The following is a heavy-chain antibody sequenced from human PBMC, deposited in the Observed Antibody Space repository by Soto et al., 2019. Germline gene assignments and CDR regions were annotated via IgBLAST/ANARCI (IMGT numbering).Heavy chain of an antibody. Sequence: QVTLKESGPVLMKPTETLTLRCTVSGLSITDSGMGVSWIRQPPGKALEWLAHIDSSGEKSYRTFLKSRLTISKDTSKSQIVLIMTNMDPADTATYYCARRHLAVAVSPWFDPWGQGILVTVSS. V-gene: IGHV2-26*01. CDR3: ARRHLAVAVSPWFDP. CDR2: IDSSGEK. CDR1: GLSITDSGMG. D-gene: IGHD3-16*01. J-gene: IGHJ5*02.